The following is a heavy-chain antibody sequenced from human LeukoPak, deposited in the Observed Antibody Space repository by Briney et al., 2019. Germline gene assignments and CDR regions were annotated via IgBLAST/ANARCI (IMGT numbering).Heavy chain of an antibody. D-gene: IGHD2-21*02. Sequence: GGSLRLSCVASGFTLRSYVMNWVRQTPGKGLEWVSSISGSGDSTFYADSVKGRFSISRDNSKNTLYLQVSGLRTEDTAVYYCAKDRLLNCRGDCYIFDYWGQGTVVTVSS. CDR1: GFTLRSYV. CDR3: AKDRLLNCRGDCYIFDY. CDR2: ISGSGDST. J-gene: IGHJ4*02. V-gene: IGHV3-23*01.